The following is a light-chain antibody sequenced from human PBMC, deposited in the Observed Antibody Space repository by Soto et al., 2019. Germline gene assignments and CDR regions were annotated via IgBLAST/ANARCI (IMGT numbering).Light chain of an antibody. J-gene: IGLJ1*01. Sequence: QSALTQPASVSGSPGQSITISCTGTSSDVGSYNFVSWYQQHPGKAPKVMIYEGSKRPSGVSNRCSGSKSGNPASLTISGLQAEDEADYYCCSYAGSSTWVFGTGTKLTVL. CDR1: SSDVGSYNF. V-gene: IGLV2-23*01. CDR3: CSYAGSSTWV. CDR2: EGS.